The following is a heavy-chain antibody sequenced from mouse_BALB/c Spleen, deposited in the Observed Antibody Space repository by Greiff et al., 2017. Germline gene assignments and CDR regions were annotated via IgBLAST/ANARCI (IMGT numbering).Heavy chain of an antibody. CDR1: GFSLTGYG. CDR2: IWGDGST. D-gene: IGHD2-1*01. CDR3: SRDRHGNYEAMDY. Sequence: QVQVKQSGPGLVAPSQSLSITCTVSGFSLTGYGVNWVRQPPGKGLEWLGMIWGDGSTDYNSALKSRLSISKDNSKSQVFLKMNSRQTDDTARYFCSRDRHGNYEAMDYWGQGTSVTVSS. V-gene: IGHV2-6-7*01. J-gene: IGHJ4*01.